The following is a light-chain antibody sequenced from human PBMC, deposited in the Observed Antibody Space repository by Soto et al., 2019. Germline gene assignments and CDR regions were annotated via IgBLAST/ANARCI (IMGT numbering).Light chain of an antibody. J-gene: IGLJ1*01. V-gene: IGLV4-69*01. Sequence: QPVLTQSPSASASLGASVKLTCTLSSGHSSYAIAWHQQQPEKGPRYLMKLNSDGSHSKGDGIPDRFSGSSSGAERYLTISSLQSEDEADYYCQTWGTGTLYVFGTGTMLTVL. CDR3: QTWGTGTLYV. CDR2: LNSDGSH. CDR1: SGHSSYA.